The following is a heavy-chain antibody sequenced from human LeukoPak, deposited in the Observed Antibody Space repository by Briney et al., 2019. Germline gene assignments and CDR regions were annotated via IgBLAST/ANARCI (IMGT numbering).Heavy chain of an antibody. CDR2: IRGSGGST. CDR1: GFTFSNYA. CDR3: AKDRSAYYYDSSGYYPRDAFDI. Sequence: PGGSLRLSCAASGFTFSNYAMTWVRQAPGKGLEWVSGIRGSGGSTYYADSVKGRFTISRDNSKNTLYLQMNSLRAEDTAVYYCAKDRSAYYYDSSGYYPRDAFDIWGQGTMVTVSS. J-gene: IGHJ3*02. V-gene: IGHV3-23*01. D-gene: IGHD3-22*01.